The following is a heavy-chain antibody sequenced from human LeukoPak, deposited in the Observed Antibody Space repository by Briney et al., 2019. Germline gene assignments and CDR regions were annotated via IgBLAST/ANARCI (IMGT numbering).Heavy chain of an antibody. D-gene: IGHD1-26*01. CDR3: ARGVVGAAEGDDAFDI. CDR1: GYTFTSYG. V-gene: IGHV1-18*01. Sequence: ASVKVSCKASGYTFTSYGISWVRQTPGQGLEWMGWISAYNGNTNYAQKLQGRVTMTTDTSTSTAYMELRSLRSDDTAVYYCARGVVGAAEGDDAFDIWGQGTMVTVSS. CDR2: ISAYNGNT. J-gene: IGHJ3*02.